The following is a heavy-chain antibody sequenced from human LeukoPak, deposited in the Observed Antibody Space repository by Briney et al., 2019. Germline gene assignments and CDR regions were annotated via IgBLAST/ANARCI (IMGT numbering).Heavy chain of an antibody. CDR1: GFTFSNNV. CDR2: ISNSGGST. D-gene: IGHD3-22*01. Sequence: GGSLRLSCTASGFTFSNNVMSWVRQAPGKGLERVSIISNSGGSTYYADSVKGRFTISRDDSKKTLYLQMNSLRAEDTAVYFCAKIKNYYDRGGYHFDYWGQGTLVTVSS. V-gene: IGHV3-23*01. CDR3: AKIKNYYDRGGYHFDY. J-gene: IGHJ4*02.